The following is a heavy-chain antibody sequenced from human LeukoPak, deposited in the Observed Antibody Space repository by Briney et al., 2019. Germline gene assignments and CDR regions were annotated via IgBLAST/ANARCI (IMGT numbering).Heavy chain of an antibody. V-gene: IGHV2-70*01. J-gene: IGHJ4*02. Sequence: ESGPSLVKPTQTLTLTCIFSGFSLTTNVMCMHSLPQPPGNALDWLALIDWDDDTYYSTSLKTRLTISKGTSKNQVVLTMTNMDPVDTATYYCARRSMTDYYFEYWGQGTLVTVSS. D-gene: IGHD2/OR15-2a*01. CDR2: IDWDDDT. CDR3: ARRSMTDYYFEY. CDR1: GFSLTTNVMC.